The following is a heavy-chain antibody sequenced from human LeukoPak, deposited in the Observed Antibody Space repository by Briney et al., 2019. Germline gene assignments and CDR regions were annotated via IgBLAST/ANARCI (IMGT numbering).Heavy chain of an antibody. J-gene: IGHJ3*01. CDR2: ISYDGSNK. D-gene: IGHD3-10*01. CDR1: GFTFSSYG. CDR3: AKGITSNDAFDV. V-gene: IGHV3-30*18. Sequence: GGSLRLSCAASGFTFSSYGMHWVRQAPGKGPEWVAVISYDGSNKYYADSVKGLFTISRDNSKNTMSLQMNSLRDEDTAVYYCAKGITSNDAFDVWGQGTMVTVS.